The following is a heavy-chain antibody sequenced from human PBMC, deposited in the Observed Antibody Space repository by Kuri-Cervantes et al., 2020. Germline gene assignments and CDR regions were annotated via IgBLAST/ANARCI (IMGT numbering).Heavy chain of an antibody. CDR2: ISAYNGNT. CDR1: GYTFTNYG. V-gene: IGHV1-18*01. J-gene: IGHJ4*02. Sequence: ASVKVSCKASGYTFTNYGISWVRQAPGQGLEWMGWISAYNGNTNYAQNLQGRVTVTIDTSASTAYMELSSLRPEDTAVYYCARHIDYWGQGTLVTVSS. CDR3: ARHIDY.